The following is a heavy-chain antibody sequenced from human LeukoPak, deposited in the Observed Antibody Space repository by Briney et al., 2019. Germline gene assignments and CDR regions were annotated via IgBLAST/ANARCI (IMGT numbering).Heavy chain of an antibody. J-gene: IGHJ6*03. CDR2: ISSSGSTI. D-gene: IGHD6-19*01. CDR1: GFTFSDYY. CDR3: ARFRSSVSSGWYLYYYYMDV. V-gene: IGHV3-11*04. Sequence: GGSLRLSCAASGFTFSDYYMSWIRQAPGKGLEWVSYISSSGSTICYADSVKGRFTISRDNAKNSLYLQMNSLRAEDTAVYYCARFRSSVSSGWYLYYYYMDVWGKGTTVTVSS.